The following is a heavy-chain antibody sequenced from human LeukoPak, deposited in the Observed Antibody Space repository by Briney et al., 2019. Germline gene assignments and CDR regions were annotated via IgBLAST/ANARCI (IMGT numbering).Heavy chain of an antibody. J-gene: IGHJ4*02. CDR2: ISAYNSNT. CDR3: ARDQPSYDILTGYSIDY. D-gene: IGHD3-9*01. CDR1: GYTFTSYG. V-gene: IGHV1-18*01. Sequence: ASVKVSCKASGYTFTSYGISWVRQAPGQGLEWMGWISAYNSNTNYAQKLQGRVTMTTDTSTSTAYMELRSLRSDDTAVYYCARDQPSYDILTGYSIDYWGQGTLATVSS.